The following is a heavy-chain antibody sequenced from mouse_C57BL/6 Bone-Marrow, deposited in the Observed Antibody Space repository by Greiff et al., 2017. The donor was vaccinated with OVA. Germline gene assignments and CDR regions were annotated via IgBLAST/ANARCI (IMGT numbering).Heavy chain of an antibody. Sequence: QVHVKQSGPELVKPGASVKISCKASGYTFTDYYINWVKQRPGQGLEWIGWIFPGSGSTYYNEKFKGKATLTVDKSSSTAYMLLSSLTSEDSAVYFCARRENYYGSSYYAMDYWGQGTSVTVSS. CDR2: IFPGSGST. D-gene: IGHD1-1*01. CDR3: ARRENYYGSSYYAMDY. J-gene: IGHJ4*01. CDR1: GYTFTDYY. V-gene: IGHV1-75*01.